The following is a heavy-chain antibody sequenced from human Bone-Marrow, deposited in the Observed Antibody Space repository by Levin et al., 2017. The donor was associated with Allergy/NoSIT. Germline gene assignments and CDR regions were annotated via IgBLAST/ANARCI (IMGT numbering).Heavy chain of an antibody. V-gene: IGHV1-69-2*01. J-gene: IGHJ6*02. Sequence: ASVKVSCKVSGYTFTDYYMHWVQQAPGKGLEWMGLVDPEDGDTIYAEKFQGRVTITADTSTDTAYMQLSSLRSEDTAVYFCATDPRFLEFRSTSKVDVWGQGTTVTVSS. D-gene: IGHD3-3*01. CDR3: ATDPRFLEFRSTSKVDV. CDR1: GYTFTDYY. CDR2: VDPEDGDT.